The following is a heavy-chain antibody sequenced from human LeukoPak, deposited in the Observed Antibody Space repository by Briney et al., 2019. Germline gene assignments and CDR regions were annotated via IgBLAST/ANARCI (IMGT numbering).Heavy chain of an antibody. CDR3: ARLSIIAAAGRRWEENY. J-gene: IGHJ4*02. Sequence: ASVKVSCKASGYTFTGYYMHWVRQAPGQGLEWMGWINPNSGGTNYAQKFQGRVTTTRDTSISTAYMELSRLRSDDTAVYYCARLSIIAAAGRRWEENYWGQGTLVTVSS. D-gene: IGHD6-13*01. CDR1: GYTFTGYY. V-gene: IGHV1-2*02. CDR2: INPNSGGT.